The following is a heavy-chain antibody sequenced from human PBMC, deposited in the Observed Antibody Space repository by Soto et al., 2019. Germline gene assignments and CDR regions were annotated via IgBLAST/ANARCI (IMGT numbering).Heavy chain of an antibody. CDR2: ISYDGSNK. Sequence: GGSLRLSCAASGFTFSNYGMHWVRQAAGKGLEWVAVISYDGSNKYYADSVKGRFTISRDNSKNTLYLQMNSLRAEDTAVYYCAKDRRPNYYYGMDVWGQGTTVTVSS. V-gene: IGHV3-30*18. CDR3: AKDRRPNYYYGMDV. D-gene: IGHD6-25*01. J-gene: IGHJ6*02. CDR1: GFTFSNYG.